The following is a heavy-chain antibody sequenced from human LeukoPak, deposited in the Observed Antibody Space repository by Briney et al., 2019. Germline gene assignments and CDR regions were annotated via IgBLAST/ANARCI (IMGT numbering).Heavy chain of an antibody. CDR3: ATSYDMGWLIGY. V-gene: IGHV3-7*03. CDR1: GFTFGDTW. D-gene: IGHD3/OR15-3a*01. Sequence: GGSLRLSCAASGFTFGDTWMNWVRQVPGQGLEWVANIKQDGSEKFYVASVKGRFTISRDNGKSSLYLQMNSLRAEDTALYYCATSYDMGWLIGYWGQGTLVTVSS. J-gene: IGHJ4*02. CDR2: IKQDGSEK.